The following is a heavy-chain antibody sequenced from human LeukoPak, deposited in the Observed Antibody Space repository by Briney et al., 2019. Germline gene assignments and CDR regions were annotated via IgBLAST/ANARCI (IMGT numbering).Heavy chain of an antibody. D-gene: IGHD3-10*01. J-gene: IGHJ4*02. CDR2: IYSGGST. Sequence: PGGSLRLSCAASGFTVSSNYMSWVRQAPGKGLEWVSVIYSGGSTYYADSVKGRFTISRDNAKNSLYLQMNSLRAEDTAVYYCARVGLLWFGDPKSSFDYWGQGTLVTVSS. V-gene: IGHV3-53*01. CDR1: GFTVSSNY. CDR3: ARVGLLWFGDPKSSFDY.